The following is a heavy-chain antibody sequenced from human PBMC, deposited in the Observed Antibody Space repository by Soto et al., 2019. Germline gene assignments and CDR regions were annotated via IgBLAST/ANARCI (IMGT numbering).Heavy chain of an antibody. CDR1: GYTFNNYG. Sequence: QVQLVQSGAEVKKPGASVKVSCKASGYTFNNYGISWVRQAPGQGLEWMGLINAYNGNTNNAQKLQGRVTMTPGTSTSTAYMELMSLRSDDTAVYYCARAIAGGYGHTTLDHWGQGTLVTVSS. D-gene: IGHD5-18*01. V-gene: IGHV1-18*01. CDR2: INAYNGNT. CDR3: ARAIAGGYGHTTLDH. J-gene: IGHJ5*02.